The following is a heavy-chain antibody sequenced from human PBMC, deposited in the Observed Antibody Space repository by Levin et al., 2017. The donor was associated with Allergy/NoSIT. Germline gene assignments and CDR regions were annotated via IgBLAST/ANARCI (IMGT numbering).Heavy chain of an antibody. CDR2: INWNGGST. J-gene: IGHJ4*02. Sequence: GESLKISCAASGFTFDDHGMSWVRQAPGKGLEWVSGINWNGGSTGYADPVKGRFTISRDNAKNSLYLPMNRLRAEDTALYSCARVGDGSGSYYFGYWGQGTLVTVSS. CDR3: ARVGDGSGSYYFGY. CDR1: GFTFDDHG. D-gene: IGHD3-10*01. V-gene: IGHV3-20*04.